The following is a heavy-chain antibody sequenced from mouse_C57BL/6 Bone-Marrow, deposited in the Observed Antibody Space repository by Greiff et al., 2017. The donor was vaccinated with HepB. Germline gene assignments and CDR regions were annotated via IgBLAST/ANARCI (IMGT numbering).Heavy chain of an antibody. Sequence: DVTLVESGGDLVKPGGSLKLSCAASGFTFSSYGMSWVRQTPDKRLEWVATISSGGSYTYYPDSVKGRFTISRDNAKNTLYLQMSSLKSEDTAMYYCARLPTVGGAYWGQGTLVTVSA. CDR2: ISSGGSYT. CDR1: GFTFSSYG. V-gene: IGHV5-6*02. J-gene: IGHJ3*01. CDR3: ARLPTVGGAY. D-gene: IGHD1-1*01.